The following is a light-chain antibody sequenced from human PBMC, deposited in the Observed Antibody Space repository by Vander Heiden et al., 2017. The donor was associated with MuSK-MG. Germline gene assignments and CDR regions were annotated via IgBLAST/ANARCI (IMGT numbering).Light chain of an antibody. CDR3: QQRDSLPLI. V-gene: IGKV1-39*01. Sequence: DIQKTQSPSSLSASVGDRVTITCRASQSISTSLDWYQQKVGKAPKLLIYGASSLHSGVPSRFSGSGSGTDFTLTISSLQPEDFASYYCQQRDSLPLIFGQGTKVEIK. CDR2: GAS. J-gene: IGKJ2*01. CDR1: QSISTS.